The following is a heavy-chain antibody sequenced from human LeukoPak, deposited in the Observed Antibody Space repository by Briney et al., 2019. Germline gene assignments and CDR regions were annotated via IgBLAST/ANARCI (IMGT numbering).Heavy chain of an antibody. V-gene: IGHV1-8*01. J-gene: IGHJ6*02. CDR1: GYTFTSYD. Sequence: ASVKVSCKASGYTFTSYDINWVRQATGQGLGWMGWMNPNSGNTGYAQKFQGRVTMTRNTSISTAYMELSSLRSEDTAVYYCARSISGAAGHYYGMDVWGQGTTVTVSS. D-gene: IGHD6-13*01. CDR3: ARSISGAAGHYYGMDV. CDR2: MNPNSGNT.